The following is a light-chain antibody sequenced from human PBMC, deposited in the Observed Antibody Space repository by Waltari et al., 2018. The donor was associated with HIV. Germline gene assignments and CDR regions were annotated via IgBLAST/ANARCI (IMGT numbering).Light chain of an antibody. V-gene: IGLV1-47*01. CDR3: ATWEDSLGGYVV. J-gene: IGLJ2*01. CDR2: RDN. Sequence: QSVVTQPPSASGAPGQRVTIPCSGGSSNIGRNFAYWYQQFPGKAPQLLIYRDNQRPSGVPDRFSGSKSGTSASLAISGLQSDDEASYHCATWEDSLGGYVVFGGGTKLTVL. CDR1: SSNIGRNF.